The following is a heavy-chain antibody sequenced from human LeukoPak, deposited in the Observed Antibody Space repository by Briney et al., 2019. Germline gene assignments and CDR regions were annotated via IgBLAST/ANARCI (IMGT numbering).Heavy chain of an antibody. CDR1: GFTFSSYA. CDR3: ALPPYYYDSSVGDI. J-gene: IGHJ3*02. D-gene: IGHD3-22*01. V-gene: IGHV3-23*01. CDR2: ISGSGGRT. Sequence: GGSLRLSCAASGFTFSSYAMSWVRQAPGKGLEWVSAISGSGGRTYYADSVKGRFTISRDNSKNTLYLQMNSLRAEDTAVYYCALPPYYYDSSVGDIWGQGTMVTVSS.